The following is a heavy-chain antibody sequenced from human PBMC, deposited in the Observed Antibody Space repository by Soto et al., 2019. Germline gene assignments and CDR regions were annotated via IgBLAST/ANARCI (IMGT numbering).Heavy chain of an antibody. D-gene: IGHD2-15*01. Sequence: GASVKVSCKASGYTFTIYGISWVLQSPGQGLEWMGCISAYNGNTNYAQKLQGRVTMTTDTSTSTAYMELRSLRSDDTAVYYCARDFSGPTFDPWGQGTLVTVSS. CDR3: ARDFSGPTFDP. V-gene: IGHV1-18*04. CDR1: GYTFTIYG. J-gene: IGHJ5*02. CDR2: ISAYNGNT.